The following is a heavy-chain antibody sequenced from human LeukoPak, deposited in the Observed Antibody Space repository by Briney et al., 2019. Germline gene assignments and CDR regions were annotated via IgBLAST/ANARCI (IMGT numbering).Heavy chain of an antibody. CDR2: IKQDGSEK. V-gene: IGHV3-7*01. D-gene: IGHD3-9*01. CDR3: ARDSGRGYDILTGYSLFDY. J-gene: IGHJ4*02. CDR1: GFTFSSYW. Sequence: PGGSLRLSCAASGFTFSSYWMSWVRQAPGKGLEWVANIKQDGSEKYYVDSVKGRFTISRDNAKNSLYLQMNSLRAEDTAVYYCARDSGRGYDILTGYSLFDYWGQGTLVTVSS.